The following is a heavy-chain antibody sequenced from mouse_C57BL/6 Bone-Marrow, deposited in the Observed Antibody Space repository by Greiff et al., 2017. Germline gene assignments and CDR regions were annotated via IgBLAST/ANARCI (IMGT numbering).Heavy chain of an antibody. J-gene: IGHJ3*01. V-gene: IGHV1-69*01. D-gene: IGHD1-1*01. CDR3: AREGYYYGSSSFAY. CDR2: LDPSDSYT. CDR1: GYTFTSYW. Sequence: VQLQQPGAELVMPGASVKLSCKASGYTFTSYWMHWVKQRPGQGLEWIGELDPSDSYTNYNQKFKGKSTLTVDKSSSTAYMQLSSLTSEDSAVYYCAREGYYYGSSSFAYWGQGTLVTVSA.